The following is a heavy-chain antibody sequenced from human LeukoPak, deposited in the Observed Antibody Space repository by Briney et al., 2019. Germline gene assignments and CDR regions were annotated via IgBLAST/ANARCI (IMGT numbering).Heavy chain of an antibody. CDR3: ARAHFRYTSAWDY. CDR1: GFTFSSYS. D-gene: IGHD6-19*01. V-gene: IGHV3-21*01. Sequence: GGSLRLSCAASGFTFSSYSMNWVRQAPGKGLEWVSSISSSSSYIYYADSVKGRFTISRDNAKNSLYLQMNSLRAEDTAVYHCARAHFRYTSAWDYWGQGTLVTVSS. J-gene: IGHJ4*02. CDR2: ISSSSSYI.